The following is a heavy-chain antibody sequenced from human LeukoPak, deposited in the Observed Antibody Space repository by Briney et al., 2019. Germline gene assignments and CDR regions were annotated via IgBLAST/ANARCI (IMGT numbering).Heavy chain of an antibody. J-gene: IGHJ6*02. D-gene: IGHD1-1*01. V-gene: IGHV4-34*01. CDR1: GGSLSGYY. CDR3: ARGPGGTSSEVYGMDV. Sequence: PSEPLSLTCAVYGGSLSGYYWSWIRQPPGKGLEWIGEINHSGSTNYKSSLKSRVTVSVDTSKNQFSLKVRSVTAADTAVYYCARGPGGTSSEVYGMDVWGQGTTVTVSS. CDR2: INHSGST.